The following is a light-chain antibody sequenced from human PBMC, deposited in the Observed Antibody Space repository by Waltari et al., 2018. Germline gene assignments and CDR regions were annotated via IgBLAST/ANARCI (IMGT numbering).Light chain of an antibody. V-gene: IGKV2-30*01. CDR1: QSLVDSDGNTY. CDR2: KVS. Sequence: DVVMTQSPLSLAVTLGQPASISCRSSQSLVDSDGNTYLNWFQQRSGQAPRRLIYKVSNRDSGVPYRFSGSGSGTDFTLKISRVEAEYVGIYYCMQGTHCPFTFGPGIKVEIK. J-gene: IGKJ3*01. CDR3: MQGTHCPFT.